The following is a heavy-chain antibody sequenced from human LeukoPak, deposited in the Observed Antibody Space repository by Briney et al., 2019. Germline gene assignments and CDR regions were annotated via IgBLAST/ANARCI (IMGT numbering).Heavy chain of an antibody. CDR3: ARSGAYYDILGSYGMDV. J-gene: IGHJ6*02. Sequence: AASVTVSCKASGYTFTSYGISWVRQAPGQGLEWMGWISAYNGNTNYAQKLQGRVTMTTDTSTSTAYMELRSLRSDDTAVYYCARSGAYYDILGSYGMDVWGQGTTVTVSS. CDR2: ISAYNGNT. V-gene: IGHV1-18*01. CDR1: GYTFTSYG. D-gene: IGHD3-9*01.